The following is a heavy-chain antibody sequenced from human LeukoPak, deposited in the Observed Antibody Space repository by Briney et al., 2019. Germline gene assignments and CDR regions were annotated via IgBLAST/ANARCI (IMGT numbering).Heavy chain of an antibody. CDR1: GYTFTGYY. CDR2: INPNSGGT. D-gene: IGHD5-12*01. CDR3: ARDIIISGYDLGIDY. V-gene: IGHV1-2*02. J-gene: IGHJ4*02. Sequence: EASVKVSCKASGYTFTGYYMHWVRQAPGQGLEWMGWINPNSGGTNYAQKFQGRVTMTRDTSISTAYMELSRLRSDDTAVYYCARDIIISGYDLGIDYWGQGTLVTVSS.